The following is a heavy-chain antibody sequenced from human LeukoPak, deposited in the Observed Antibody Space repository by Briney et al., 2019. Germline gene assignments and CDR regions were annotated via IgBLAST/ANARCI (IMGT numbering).Heavy chain of an antibody. CDR1: GGSVSSGSYY. Sequence: SSETLSLTCTVSGGSVSSGSYYWSWIRQPPGKGLEWIGYIYHSGSTNYNPSLKSRVTISVDTSKNQFSLRLSSVTAADTAVYYCARFVDDYSNWFDPWGQGTLVTVSS. J-gene: IGHJ5*02. CDR3: ARFVDDYSNWFDP. V-gene: IGHV4-61*01. D-gene: IGHD4-11*01. CDR2: IYHSGST.